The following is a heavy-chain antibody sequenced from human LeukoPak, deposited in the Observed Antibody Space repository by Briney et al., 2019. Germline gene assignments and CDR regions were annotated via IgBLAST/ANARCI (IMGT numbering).Heavy chain of an antibody. Sequence: GGSLRLSCETSGFTFSHYGIHWLRQVPGMGLEWVAFIKYDGSKIYYAESVQGRFTISRDNSKNNLFLQMTRMRPQATAVYYCATDGIPSATALANWGQGTLVTVSS. J-gene: IGHJ4*02. D-gene: IGHD2/OR15-2a*01. CDR1: GFTFSHYG. V-gene: IGHV3-30*02. CDR2: IKYDGSKI. CDR3: ATDGIPSATALAN.